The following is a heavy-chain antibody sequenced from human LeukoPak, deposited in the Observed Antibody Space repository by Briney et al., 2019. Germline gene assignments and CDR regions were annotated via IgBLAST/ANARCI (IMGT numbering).Heavy chain of an antibody. CDR2: ITDSGRKT. CDR1: GLTFSNYA. CDR3: AKAGTGVVIISY. Sequence: PGGSLRLSCAASGLTFSNYAMNWVRQASGRGLEWVSGITDSGRKTYYADSVKGRFTISRDNSKNTLYLQMNSLRAEDTAVYYCAKAGTGVVIISYWGQGTLVTVSS. V-gene: IGHV3-23*01. J-gene: IGHJ4*02. D-gene: IGHD3-3*01.